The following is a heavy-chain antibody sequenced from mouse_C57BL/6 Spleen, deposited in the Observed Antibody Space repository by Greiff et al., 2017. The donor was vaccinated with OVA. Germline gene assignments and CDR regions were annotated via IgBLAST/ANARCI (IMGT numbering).Heavy chain of an antibody. CDR1: GYTFTTYP. J-gene: IGHJ1*03. CDR3: ARGSYYGSSYEWYFDV. CDR2: FHPYNDDT. Sequence: LQESGAELVKPGASVKMSCKASGYTFTTYPIEWMKQNHGKSLEWIGNFHPYNDDTKYNEKFKGKATLTVEKSSSTVYLELSRLTSDDSAVYYCARGSYYGSSYEWYFDVWGTGTTVTVSS. D-gene: IGHD1-1*01. V-gene: IGHV1-47*01.